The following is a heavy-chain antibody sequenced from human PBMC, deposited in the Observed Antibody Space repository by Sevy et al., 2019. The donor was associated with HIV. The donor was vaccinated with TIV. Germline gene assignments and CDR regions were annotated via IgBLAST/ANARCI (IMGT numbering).Heavy chain of an antibody. Sequence: SETLSLTCTVSGGSISSGDYYWSWIRQPPGKGLEWIGYIYYSGSTYYNPSLKSRVTISVDTSKNQFSLKLSSVTAADTAVYYCARGIGYHLKSSGWYNYFDYWGQGTLVTVSS. V-gene: IGHV4-30-4*01. CDR2: IYYSGST. J-gene: IGHJ4*02. CDR1: GGSISSGDYY. D-gene: IGHD6-19*01. CDR3: ARGIGYHLKSSGWYNYFDY.